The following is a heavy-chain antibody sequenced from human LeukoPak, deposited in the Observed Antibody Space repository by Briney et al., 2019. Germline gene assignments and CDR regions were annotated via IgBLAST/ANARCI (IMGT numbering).Heavy chain of an antibody. CDR3: TTYCSGGSCYGGTPINFDY. J-gene: IGHJ4*02. D-gene: IGHD2-15*01. Sequence: GGSLRLSCAASGFTFSNAWMSWVRQAPGKGLEWVGRIKSKTDGGTTDYAAPVKGRFTISRDDSKNTLYLQMNSLKTEDTAVYYCTTYCSGGSCYGGTPINFDYWGQGTLVTVSS. V-gene: IGHV3-15*01. CDR1: GFTFSNAW. CDR2: IKSKTDGGTT.